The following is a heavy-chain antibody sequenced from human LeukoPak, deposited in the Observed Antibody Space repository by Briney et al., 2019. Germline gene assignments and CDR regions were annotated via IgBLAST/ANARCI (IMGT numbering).Heavy chain of an antibody. J-gene: IGHJ4*02. V-gene: IGHV3-11*03. CDR2: TSSGSSYT. Sequence: GGSLRLSCAASGFTFSDYYMSWIRQAPGKGLEWVSYTSSGSSYTSYAHSVKGRFTISRDNAKNSLYLQMNSLRAEDTAVYYCARRSTGSYSSSFDYWGQGTLVTVSS. CDR3: ARRSTGSYSSSFDY. CDR1: GFTFSDYY. D-gene: IGHD6-13*01.